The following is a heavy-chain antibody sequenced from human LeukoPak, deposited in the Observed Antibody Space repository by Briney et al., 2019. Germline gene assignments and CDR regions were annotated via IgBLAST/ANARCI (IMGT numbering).Heavy chain of an antibody. Sequence: TGGSLRLSCAASGFTFSSYAMSWVRQAPGKGLEWVSYISSSSSTIYYADSVKGRFTISRDNAKNSLYLQMNSLRAEDTAVYYCARVGGYCSSTSCPNNWFDPWGQGTLVTVSS. J-gene: IGHJ5*02. CDR3: ARVGGYCSSTSCPNNWFDP. V-gene: IGHV3-48*01. CDR1: GFTFSSYA. CDR2: ISSSSSTI. D-gene: IGHD2-2*01.